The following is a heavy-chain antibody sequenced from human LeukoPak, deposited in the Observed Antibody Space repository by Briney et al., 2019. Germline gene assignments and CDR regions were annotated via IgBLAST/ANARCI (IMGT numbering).Heavy chain of an antibody. J-gene: IGHJ4*02. CDR2: VYYSGST. CDR1: GGSISSYY. V-gene: IGHV4-59*01. D-gene: IGHD6-13*01. Sequence: SETLSLTCTVSGGSISSYYWSWIRQPPGKGLEWIGYVYYSGSTNYNPSLKSRVTISVDTSKNQFSLKLSSVTAADTAVYYCARSRSEQQLVDWGQGTLVTVSS. CDR3: ARSRSEQQLVD.